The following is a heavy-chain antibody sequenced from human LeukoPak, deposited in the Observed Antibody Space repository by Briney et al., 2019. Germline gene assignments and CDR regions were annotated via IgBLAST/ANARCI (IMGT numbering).Heavy chain of an antibody. V-gene: IGHV1-8*01. CDR1: GYTFTSYD. D-gene: IGHD2-8*01. J-gene: IGHJ4*02. CDR2: MNPNSGNT. CDR3: ASTYCTNGVCYFYYFDY. Sequence: ASVKVSCKASGYTFTSYDINWLRQATGQGLEWMGWMNPNSGNTGYAQKFQGRVTITTDESTSTAYMELSSLRSEDTAVYYCASTYCTNGVCYFYYFDYWGQGTLVTVSS.